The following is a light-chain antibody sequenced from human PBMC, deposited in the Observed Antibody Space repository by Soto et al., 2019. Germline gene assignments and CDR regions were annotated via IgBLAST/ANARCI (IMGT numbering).Light chain of an antibody. V-gene: IGKV3-20*01. CDR3: PQYGSLYT. CDR2: GAS. CDR1: QSVSSSY. Sequence: EMVLTQSPGTLSLSPGERATLSCRASQSVSSSYLAWYQQKPGQAPRLLIYGASSRATGIPDRFSGSGSATDFTLTISRLEPEDFAVYYWPQYGSLYTFGQGTKLEIK. J-gene: IGKJ2*01.